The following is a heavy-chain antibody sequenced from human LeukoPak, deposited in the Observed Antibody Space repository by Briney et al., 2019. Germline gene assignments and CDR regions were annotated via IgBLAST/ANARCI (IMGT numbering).Heavy chain of an antibody. V-gene: IGHV1-8*03. CDR2: MNPNSGNT. J-gene: IGHJ6*03. CDR1: GYTFIGFY. Sequence: ASVKVSCKASGYTFIGFYIHWVRQAPGQGLEWMGWMNPNSGNTGYAQKFQGRVTITRNTSISTAYMELSSLRSEDTAVYYCARGGVRTVTTSSGIIDMDAWGKGTTVTVSS. CDR3: ARGGVRTVTTSSGIIDMDA. D-gene: IGHD4-17*01.